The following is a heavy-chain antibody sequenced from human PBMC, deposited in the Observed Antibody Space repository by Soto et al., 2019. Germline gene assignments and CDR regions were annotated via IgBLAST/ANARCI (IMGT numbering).Heavy chain of an antibody. J-gene: IGHJ5*02. CDR1: GGSISSYY. CDR2: IYYSGST. CDR3: AREAWVETNWFDP. V-gene: IGHV4-59*01. D-gene: IGHD2-21*02. Sequence: SETLSLTCTVSGGSISSYYWSWIRQPPGKGLEWIGYIYYSGSTNYNPSLKSRVTISVDTSKNQFPLKLSSVTAADTAVYYCAREAWVETNWFDPWGQGTLVTVSS.